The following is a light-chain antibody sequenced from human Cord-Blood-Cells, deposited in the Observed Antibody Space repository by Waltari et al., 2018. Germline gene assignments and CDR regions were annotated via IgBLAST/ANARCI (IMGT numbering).Light chain of an antibody. J-gene: IGLJ1*01. CDR1: SRDVGGYNH. V-gene: IGLV2-11*01. CDR2: EVS. Sequence: QSALTQPRSVSGPPGQSVTISCTGTSRDVGGYNHVSWYQQYPGKAPKLMIYEVSKRPSGVPDRFSGSESGNTASLTISGLQAEDEADYYCCSYAGSYTYVFGTGTKVTVL. CDR3: CSYAGSYTYV.